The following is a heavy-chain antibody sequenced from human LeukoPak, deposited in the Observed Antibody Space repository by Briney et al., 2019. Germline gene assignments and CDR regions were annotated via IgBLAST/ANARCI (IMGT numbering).Heavy chain of an antibody. CDR3: AKGSRSGISGNWFDP. D-gene: IGHD3-3*01. CDR1: GFTFDDYA. Sequence: GGSLRLSCAASGFTFDDYAMHWVRQAPGKGLEWVSGISWNSGSIGYADSVKGRFTISRDNAKNSLHLQMNSLRAEDTASYYCAKGSRSGISGNWFDPWGQGTLVTVSS. V-gene: IGHV3-9*01. J-gene: IGHJ5*02. CDR2: ISWNSGSI.